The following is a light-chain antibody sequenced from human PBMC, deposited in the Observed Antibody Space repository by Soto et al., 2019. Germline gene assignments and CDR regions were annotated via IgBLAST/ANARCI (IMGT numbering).Light chain of an antibody. CDR3: LQSYSTPRT. V-gene: IGKV1-39*01. CDR1: QSISSY. J-gene: IGKJ1*01. Sequence: DIQMTQSPSSLSASVGDKVIIACRASQSISSYLNWYQQKPGKAPKLLIYAASSLQSGVPSRFSGSGSGTDFTLTISTLQPEDFATYYCLQSYSTPRTFGPGTKVEIK. CDR2: AAS.